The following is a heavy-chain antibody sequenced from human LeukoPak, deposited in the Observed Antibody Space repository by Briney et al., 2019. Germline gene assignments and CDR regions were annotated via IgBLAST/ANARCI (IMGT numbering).Heavy chain of an antibody. D-gene: IGHD1-26*01. CDR2: INPNSGGT. Sequence: AAVTVSFKGSGYTFTVYYMFWVRQAPGQGGGGVGWINPNSGGTNYAQKLQGRVTMTRHTSISTAYMELSRLRSDDTAVYYCARPYSGSYRDFHHWREGPLVTVSS. CDR3: ARPYSGSYRDFHH. CDR1: GYTFTVYY. V-gene: IGHV1-2*02. J-gene: IGHJ4*02.